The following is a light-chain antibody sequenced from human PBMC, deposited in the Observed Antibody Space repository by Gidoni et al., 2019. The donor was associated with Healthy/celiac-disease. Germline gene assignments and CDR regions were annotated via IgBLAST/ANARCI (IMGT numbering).Light chain of an antibody. CDR1: QSVSSSY. Sequence: EFVLTQSPGTLSLSPGERATLSCRASQSVSSSYLAWYQQKPGQAPRLLLYGASSRATGIPDRFSGSASGTDFTLTISILEPEDFAVYYCQHYGSSPRTFGQGTKVEIK. CDR2: GAS. CDR3: QHYGSSPRT. V-gene: IGKV3-20*01. J-gene: IGKJ1*01.